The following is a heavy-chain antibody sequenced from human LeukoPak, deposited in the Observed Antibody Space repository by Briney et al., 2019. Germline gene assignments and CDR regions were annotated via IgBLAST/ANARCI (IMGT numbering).Heavy chain of an antibody. V-gene: IGHV3-9*01. Sequence: GGSLRLSCAASGFTFDDYAMHWVRQAPGKGLEWVSGISWNSGSIGYADSVKGRFTISRDSAKNSLYLQMNSLRPEDTALYYCAKGGVYYDSSGFDYWGHGTLVTVSS. J-gene: IGHJ4*01. D-gene: IGHD3-22*01. CDR2: ISWNSGSI. CDR1: GFTFDDYA. CDR3: AKGGVYYDSSGFDY.